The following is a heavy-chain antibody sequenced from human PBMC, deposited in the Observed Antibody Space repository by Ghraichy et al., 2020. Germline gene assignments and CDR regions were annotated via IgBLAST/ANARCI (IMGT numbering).Heavy chain of an antibody. Sequence: LTCAASGFTFDDYAMHWVRQAPGKGLEWVSGISWNSGSIGYADSVKGRFTISRDNAKNSLYLQMNSLRAEDTALYYCAKDRGRYCTNGVCYTTNWFDPWGQGTLVTVSS. CDR2: ISWNSGSI. CDR3: AKDRGRYCTNGVCYTTNWFDP. CDR1: GFTFDDYA. J-gene: IGHJ5*02. V-gene: IGHV3-9*01. D-gene: IGHD2-8*01.